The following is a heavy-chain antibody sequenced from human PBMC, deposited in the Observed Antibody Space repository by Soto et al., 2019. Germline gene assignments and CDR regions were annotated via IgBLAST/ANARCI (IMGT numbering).Heavy chain of an antibody. V-gene: IGHV4-39*01. CDR3: ARGLITGSHYSGGWYYFDS. D-gene: IGHD6-19*01. CDR2: FYSGGIT. Sequence: SETLSLTCTVSGDSISSSTYHWCWIRQHPGKGLEWIGSFYSGGITIYNPSLKSRVTISVDSSNNQFSLELSSVTAADTAVYYCARGLITGSHYSGGWYYFDSWGQGTQVTVS. CDR1: GDSISSSTYH. J-gene: IGHJ4*02.